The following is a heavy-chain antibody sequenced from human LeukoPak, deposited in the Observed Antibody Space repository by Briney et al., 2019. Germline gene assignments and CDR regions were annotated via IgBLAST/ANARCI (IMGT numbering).Heavy chain of an antibody. V-gene: IGHV4-34*01. D-gene: IGHD2-2*03. CDR1: SESISGYS. CDR3: ARGPAGYCPSASCHHYFDR. J-gene: IGHJ4*02. Sequence: SETLSLTCAVYSESISGYSYIWIRQPPGKGLDWIGKINDSGRTSYNPSLKSRVTIIDTSKNQFSLNLHSVTAADTAVYYCARGPAGYCPSASCHHYFDRWGQGTLVTVSS. CDR2: INDSGRT.